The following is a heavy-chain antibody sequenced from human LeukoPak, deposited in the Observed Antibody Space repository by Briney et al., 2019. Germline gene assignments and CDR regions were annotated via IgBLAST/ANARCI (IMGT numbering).Heavy chain of an antibody. CDR3: VRGRGGSCPDY. Sequence: PSDTLSLTCTVSGVFIISSSYYWGWIRQPPGKGLESIGSIYYSGSTYYNPSLKGRVTISADTSKEQFSLKLTSVTAADTAVYYCVRGRGGSCPDYWGQGTLVTVSS. CDR1: GVFIISSSYY. J-gene: IGHJ4*02. D-gene: IGHD2-15*01. V-gene: IGHV4-39*01. CDR2: IYYSGST.